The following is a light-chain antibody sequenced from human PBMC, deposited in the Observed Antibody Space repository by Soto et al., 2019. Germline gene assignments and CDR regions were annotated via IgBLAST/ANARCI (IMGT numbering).Light chain of an antibody. J-gene: IGKJ2*01. CDR3: QQYGTVPYT. Sequence: EIVLTQSPGTLSLSPGDRATLSCRASQTVTSNYLAWYQQKPGQAPRLLIYAASRGATGIPDRFSASGSGRDFTLTINRVEPEDFAVYHCQQYGTVPYTFGQGTKLAI. CDR2: AAS. CDR1: QTVTSNY. V-gene: IGKV3-20*01.